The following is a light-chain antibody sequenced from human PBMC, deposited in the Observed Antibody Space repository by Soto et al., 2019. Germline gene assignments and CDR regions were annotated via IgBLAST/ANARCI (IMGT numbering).Light chain of an antibody. Sequence: IELPQPPLALSWSPGERATLPCGSSQCVTNNFLAWYQQKPGQAPRLLIYRASSRATGVPVRFSGSGSRTDFTLTISRLEPGEFAEYYCQQYGTPLCTFDPGNKLDI. CDR3: QQYGTPLCT. CDR2: RAS. V-gene: IGKV3-20*01. CDR1: QCVTNNF. J-gene: IGKJ3*01.